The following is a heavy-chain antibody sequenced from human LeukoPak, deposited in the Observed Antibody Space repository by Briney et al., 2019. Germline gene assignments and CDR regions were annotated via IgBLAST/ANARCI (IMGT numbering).Heavy chain of an antibody. V-gene: IGHV4-31*03. CDR3: ARGGDTFRDY. D-gene: IGHD1-26*01. CDR1: GGSISSGGYY. Sequence: SQTLSLTCTVSGGSISSGGYYWSWIRQHPGKGLEWIGYIYYSGSTYYNPSLKSRGTISVDPSKNQFSMKLSSVPAADTAVYYCARGGDTFRDYWGQGTLVTVSS. CDR2: IYYSGST. J-gene: IGHJ4*02.